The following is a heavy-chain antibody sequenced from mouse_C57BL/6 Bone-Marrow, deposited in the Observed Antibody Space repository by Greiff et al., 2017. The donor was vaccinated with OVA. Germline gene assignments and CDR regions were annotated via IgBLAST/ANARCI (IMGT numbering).Heavy chain of an antibody. CDR3: IPITTVVDWYFDV. Sequence: VQLQQSGAELVRPGASVKLSCTASGFNIKDDYMHWVKQRPEQGLEWIGWIDPENGDTEYASKFQGKAPITADTSSNTAYLQLSSLTSEDTAVYYCIPITTVVDWYFDVWGTGTTVTVSS. J-gene: IGHJ1*03. CDR2: IDPENGDT. D-gene: IGHD1-1*01. V-gene: IGHV14-4*01. CDR1: GFNIKDDY.